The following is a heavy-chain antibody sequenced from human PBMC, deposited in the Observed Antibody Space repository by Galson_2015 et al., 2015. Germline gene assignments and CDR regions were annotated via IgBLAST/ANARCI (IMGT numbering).Heavy chain of an antibody. J-gene: IGHJ4*02. Sequence: SLRLSCAASGFTVSSNYMSWVRQAPGKGLEWVSVIYSGGSTYYADSVKGRFTISRDNSKNALYLQMNSLRAEDTAVYYCARGRMDTAMGFDYWGQGTPVTVSS. CDR2: IYSGGST. CDR1: GFTVSSNY. V-gene: IGHV3-53*01. CDR3: ARGRMDTAMGFDY. D-gene: IGHD5-18*01.